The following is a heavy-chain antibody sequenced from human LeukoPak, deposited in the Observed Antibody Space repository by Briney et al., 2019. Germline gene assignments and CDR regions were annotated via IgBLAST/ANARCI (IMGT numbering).Heavy chain of an antibody. V-gene: IGHV4-59*13. Sequence: SETLSLTCTVSGGVISIYGWSWFRQPPGKGLEWIGEVYYSGSIDYNPSLKSRVTISTDTSNNQVSLKLNSVTAADTAVYYCARLSRIASAGDYDYHSLDVWGQGTTVTVSS. J-gene: IGHJ6*02. CDR1: GGVISIYG. CDR3: ARLSRIASAGDYDYHSLDV. CDR2: VYYSGSI. D-gene: IGHD6-13*01.